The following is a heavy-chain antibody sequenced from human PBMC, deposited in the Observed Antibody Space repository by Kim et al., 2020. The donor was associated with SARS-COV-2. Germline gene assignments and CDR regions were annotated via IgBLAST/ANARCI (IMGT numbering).Heavy chain of an antibody. J-gene: IGHJ5*02. V-gene: IGHV3-30*07. CDR3: ARDGEPITMVRGVTNKWFDP. Sequence: RFTISRDNSKNTLYLQMNSLRAEDTAVYYCARDGEPITMVRGVTNKWFDPWGQGTLVTVSS. D-gene: IGHD3-10*01.